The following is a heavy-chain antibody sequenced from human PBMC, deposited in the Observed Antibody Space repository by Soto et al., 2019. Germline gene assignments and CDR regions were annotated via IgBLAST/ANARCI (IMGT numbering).Heavy chain of an antibody. CDR3: ARDREGSGSYYD. J-gene: IGHJ4*02. CDR1: GGSISSGDYY. CDR2: IYYSGST. V-gene: IGHV4-30-4*01. Sequence: PSETLSLTCTVSGGSISSGDYYWSWIRQPPGKGLEWIGYIYYSGSTYYNPSLKSRVTISVDTSKNQFSLKLSSVTAADTAVYYCARDREGSGSYYDWGQGTLVTVS. D-gene: IGHD3-10*01.